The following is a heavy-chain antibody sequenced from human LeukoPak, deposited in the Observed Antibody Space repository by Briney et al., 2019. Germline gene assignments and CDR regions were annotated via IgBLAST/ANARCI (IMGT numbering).Heavy chain of an antibody. CDR2: ISDSSNYI. Sequence: PGGSLRLSCAASGFTFSSYWMSWVRQAPGKGLEWVSSISDSSNYIYYGDSVKGRFTVSRDNAKNSVYLQMNSLRAEDTAVYYCARNLGYSNGWYSFDFWGQGTLVTVSS. D-gene: IGHD6-19*01. CDR3: ARNLGYSNGWYSFDF. V-gene: IGHV3-21*06. J-gene: IGHJ4*02. CDR1: GFTFSSYW.